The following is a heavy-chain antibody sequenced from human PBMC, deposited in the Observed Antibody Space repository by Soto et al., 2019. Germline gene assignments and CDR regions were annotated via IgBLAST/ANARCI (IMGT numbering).Heavy chain of an antibody. CDR2: IYPGDSDT. CDR1: GYSFTSYW. D-gene: IGHD3-10*01. CDR3: ARQGDMVRGVISAFDI. V-gene: IGHV5-51*01. J-gene: IGHJ3*02. Sequence: GASLKISCKGSGYSFTSYWIGWVRQMPGKGLEWMGIIYPGDSDTRYSPSFQGQVTISADKSISTAYLQWSSLKASDTAMYYCARQGDMVRGVISAFDIWGQGTMVTVSS.